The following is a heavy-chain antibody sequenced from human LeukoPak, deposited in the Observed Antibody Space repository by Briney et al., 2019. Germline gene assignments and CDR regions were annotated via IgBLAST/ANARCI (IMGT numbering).Heavy chain of an antibody. Sequence: QAGGSLRLSCAASGFSFSSSSMNWVRQAPGKGLEWVSAISGSGGSTYYADSVKGRFTISRDNSKNTLYLQMNSLRAEDTAVYYCAKAYSSSSLYYYYMDVWGKGTTVTVSS. J-gene: IGHJ6*03. CDR3: AKAYSSSSLYYYYMDV. CDR1: GFSFSSSS. V-gene: IGHV3-23*01. CDR2: ISGSGGST. D-gene: IGHD6-6*01.